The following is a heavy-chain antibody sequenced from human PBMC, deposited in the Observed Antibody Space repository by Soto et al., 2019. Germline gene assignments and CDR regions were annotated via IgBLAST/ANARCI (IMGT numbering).Heavy chain of an antibody. V-gene: IGHV3-23*01. D-gene: IGHD1-20*01. CDR1: GFTFSNYA. Sequence: GGSLRLSCAASGFTFSNYAMTWVRQAPGRGLEWVSVITGGGDTAYYADSVKGRFTISRDNSKNTLYLQMNSLRADDTALYYCAKRDRSNWSYFDYWGQGTLVTVSS. J-gene: IGHJ4*02. CDR2: ITGGGDTA. CDR3: AKRDRSNWSYFDY.